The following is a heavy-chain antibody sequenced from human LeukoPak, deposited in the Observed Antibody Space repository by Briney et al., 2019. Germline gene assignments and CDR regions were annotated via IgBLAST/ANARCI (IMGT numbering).Heavy chain of an antibody. V-gene: IGHV3-9*01. CDR2: ISWNSGSI. J-gene: IGHJ5*02. Sequence: GRSLRLSCAASGFTFDDYAMHWVRQAPGKGLEWVSGISWNSGSIGYADSVKGRFTISRDNAKNSLYLQMNSLRAEDTAVYYCARDRFGDSWGQGTLVTVSS. CDR3: ARDRFGDS. D-gene: IGHD3-3*01. CDR1: GFTFDDYA.